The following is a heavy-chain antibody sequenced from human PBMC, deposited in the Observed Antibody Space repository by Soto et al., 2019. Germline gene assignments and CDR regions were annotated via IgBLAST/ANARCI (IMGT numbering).Heavy chain of an antibody. D-gene: IGHD3-22*01. J-gene: IGHJ3*02. CDR1: GGTFSSYA. CDR2: IIPIFGTA. V-gene: IGHV1-69*13. Sequence: SVKVSCKASGGTFSSYAISWVRQAPGQGLEWMGGIIPIFGTANYAQKFQGRVTITADESTSTAYMELSSLRSEDTAVYYCASQYYYDSSGYSAFDIWGQGTTVTVSS. CDR3: ASQYYYDSSGYSAFDI.